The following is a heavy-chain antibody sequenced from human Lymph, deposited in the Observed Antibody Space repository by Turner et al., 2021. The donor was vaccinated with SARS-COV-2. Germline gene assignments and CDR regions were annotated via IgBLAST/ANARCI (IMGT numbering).Heavy chain of an antibody. CDR3: ARVRYNSSWYFGVNDPSPRYYFDY. V-gene: IGHV4-30-4*01. CDR2: IYYSGSS. CDR1: GCSISSGDQY. J-gene: IGHJ4*02. D-gene: IGHD6-13*01. Sequence: QVQLQESGPGLVKPSQTLSLTCPVSGCSISSGDQYWSWIRQPPGKGLEWIGYIYYSGSSYYNPSLKSRVTISVDTSKNQFSLKLSSVTAADTAVYYCARVRYNSSWYFGVNDPSPRYYFDYWGQGTLVTVSS.